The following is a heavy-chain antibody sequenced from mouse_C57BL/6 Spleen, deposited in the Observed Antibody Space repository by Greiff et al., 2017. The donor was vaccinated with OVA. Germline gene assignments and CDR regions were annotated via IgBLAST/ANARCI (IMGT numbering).Heavy chain of an antibody. J-gene: IGHJ4*01. Sequence: QVQLQQPGTELVKPGASVKLSCKASGYTFTSYWMHWVKQRPGQGLEWIGNINPSNGGTNYNEKFKSKATLTVDKSSSTAYMQLSSLTSEDSAVYYCARSLITTVVASYYAMDYWGQGTSVTVSS. D-gene: IGHD1-1*01. CDR2: INPSNGGT. CDR3: ARSLITTVVASYYAMDY. V-gene: IGHV1-53*01. CDR1: GYTFTSYW.